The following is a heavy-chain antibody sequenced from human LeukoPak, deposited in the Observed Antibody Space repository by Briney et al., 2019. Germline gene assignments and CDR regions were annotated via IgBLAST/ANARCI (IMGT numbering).Heavy chain of an antibody. CDR1: GDSISGYY. V-gene: IGHV4-59*01. D-gene: IGHD3-22*01. Sequence: SETLSLTCSVSGDSISGYYWSWIRQPPGKTLEWIAYIHHSGSTEYNPSLRSRVTMSVDTSKNQVSLKLSSVTAADTAMYYCAGEGYDSSGYYLDYWGQGTLVTVSS. J-gene: IGHJ4*02. CDR3: AGEGYDSSGYYLDY. CDR2: IHHSGST.